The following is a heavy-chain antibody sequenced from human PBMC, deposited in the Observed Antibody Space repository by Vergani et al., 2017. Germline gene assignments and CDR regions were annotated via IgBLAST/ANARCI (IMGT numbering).Heavy chain of an antibody. D-gene: IGHD3-10*01. V-gene: IGHV4-38-2*01. CDR3: VRTVALWFGETKDGGWFDP. CDR2: IYHTGSA. J-gene: IGHJ5*02. Sequence: QVQLLESGPGLLKPSETLSLTCSVSGYSITSGYYWGWIRQPPGRGLEWIGSIYHTGSAYYNPSLKSRVTVSVDTSMNQVSLKLNSVTAADTAVYYCVRTVALWFGETKDGGWFDPWGQGTLVNGTS. CDR1: GYSITSGYY.